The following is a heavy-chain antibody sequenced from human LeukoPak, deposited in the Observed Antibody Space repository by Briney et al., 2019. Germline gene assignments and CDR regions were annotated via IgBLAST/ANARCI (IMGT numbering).Heavy chain of an antibody. D-gene: IGHD3-3*01. CDR3: IRGVVYCFY. J-gene: IGHJ4*02. Sequence: GGSLRLSCTASGFTFGDYAMSWVRQAPGKGLEWVGFIRKKGYGGTTEYAASVKGIFTISRDDSKSIAYLQMNSLKTEDTGVYYCIRGVVYCFYWGQGTLVTVSS. V-gene: IGHV3-49*04. CDR2: IRKKGYGGTT. CDR1: GFTFGDYA.